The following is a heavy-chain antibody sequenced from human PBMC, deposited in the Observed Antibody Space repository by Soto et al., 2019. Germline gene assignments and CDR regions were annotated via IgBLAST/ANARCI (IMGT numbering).Heavy chain of an antibody. CDR1: GGSISSGGYS. CDR2: IYHSGST. Sequence: QLQLQESGSGLVKPSQTLSLTCAVSGGSISSGGYSWSWIRQPPGKGLEWIGYIYHSGSTYYNPSLESRVTISVDRSKNQFSLKLSSVTAADTAVYYCARSRYYDRCPFDIWGQGTMVTVSS. J-gene: IGHJ3*02. D-gene: IGHD3-22*01. V-gene: IGHV4-30-2*01. CDR3: ARSRYYDRCPFDI.